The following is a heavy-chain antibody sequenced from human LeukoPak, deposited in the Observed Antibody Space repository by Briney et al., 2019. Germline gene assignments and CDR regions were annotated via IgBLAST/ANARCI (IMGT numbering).Heavy chain of an antibody. V-gene: IGHV1-18*01. CDR1: GYTFTSYG. D-gene: IGHD3-10*01. Sequence: ASVKVSCKASGYTFTSYGISWVRQAPGQGLEWMGWISAYNGNTNYAQKLQGRVTMTTDTSTSTAYMELRRLRSDDTAVYYCARAPPRTYYYGSGSCYYYYYYMDVWGKGTTVTVSS. CDR2: ISAYNGNT. CDR3: ARAPPRTYYYGSGSCYYYYYYMDV. J-gene: IGHJ6*03.